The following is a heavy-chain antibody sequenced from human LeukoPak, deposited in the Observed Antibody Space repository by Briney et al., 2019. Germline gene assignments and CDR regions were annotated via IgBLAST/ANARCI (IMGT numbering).Heavy chain of an antibody. Sequence: SETLPLTCTVSGDSFSGYYWNWIRQPPGKGLEWIGYIYYSGNTNYNPSLKSRVSISVDTSKNQFSLKLSSVTAADTAVYYCAGSNYDILAGYECWGQGTLVTVSS. V-gene: IGHV4-59*01. CDR1: GDSFSGYY. J-gene: IGHJ4*02. CDR3: AGSNYDILAGYEC. D-gene: IGHD3-9*01. CDR2: IYYSGNT.